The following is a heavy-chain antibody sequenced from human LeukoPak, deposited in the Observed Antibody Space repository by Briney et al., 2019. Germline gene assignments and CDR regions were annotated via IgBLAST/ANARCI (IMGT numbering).Heavy chain of an antibody. D-gene: IGHD2/OR15-2a*01. Sequence: SSETLSLKCAAYGGSFSGYHWSWIRQPPGKGQEWIGEINHSGSSNYNPSLKSRVTISVDTSKNQFSLKLSSVTAADTAVYYCARGDAPFPFDYWGQGTLVTVSP. CDR1: GGSFSGYH. CDR3: ARGDAPFPFDY. V-gene: IGHV4-34*01. CDR2: INHSGSS. J-gene: IGHJ4*02.